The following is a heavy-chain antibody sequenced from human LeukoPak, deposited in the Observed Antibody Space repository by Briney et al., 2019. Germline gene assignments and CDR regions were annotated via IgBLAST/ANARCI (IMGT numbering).Heavy chain of an antibody. D-gene: IGHD3-16*02. CDR1: GFTFSSYG. V-gene: IGHV3-30*18. CDR2: ISYDGSNK. CDR3: AKSWGYTRPYYNYMDV. J-gene: IGHJ6*03. Sequence: GGSLRLSCAASGFTFSSYGMHWVRQAPGKGLEWVAVISYDGSNKHYADSVKGRFTISRDNSKNTLSLQMDGLRPEDTAVYYCAKSWGYTRPYYNYMDVWGKGTTVTVSS.